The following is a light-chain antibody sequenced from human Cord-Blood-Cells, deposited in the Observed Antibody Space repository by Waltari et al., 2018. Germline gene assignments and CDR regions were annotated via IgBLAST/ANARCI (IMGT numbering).Light chain of an antibody. V-gene: IGKV4-1*01. CDR1: QSVLYSSNNKND. CDR2: WAS. CDR3: QQYYSTPLT. Sequence: DIVMTQSPDSLAVSLGERATINCKSSQSVLYSSNNKNDSAWYQQKPGQPPKLLIYWASTRESGVPDRFSGSGSGTDFTLTISILQAEDVAVYYCQQYYSTPLTFGGGTKVEIK. J-gene: IGKJ4*01.